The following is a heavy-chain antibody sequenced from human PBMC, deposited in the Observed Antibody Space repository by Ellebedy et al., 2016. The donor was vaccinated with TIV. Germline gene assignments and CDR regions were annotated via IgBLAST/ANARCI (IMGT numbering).Heavy chain of an antibody. J-gene: IGHJ4*02. D-gene: IGHD1-26*01. CDR1: GYTFTSHD. Sequence: ASVKVSCXASGYTFTSHDMHWVRQAPGQGLEWVGRISTSGSGTTYAQNFQGRVTMTRDTSTSTVYMELSSLRSEDTAVYYCARDHVGSYLDWGQGTLVTVSS. CDR3: ARDHVGSYLD. CDR2: ISTSGSGT. V-gene: IGHV1-46*01.